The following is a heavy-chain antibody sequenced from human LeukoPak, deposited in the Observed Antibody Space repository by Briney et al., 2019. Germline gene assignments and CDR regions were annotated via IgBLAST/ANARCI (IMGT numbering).Heavy chain of an antibody. V-gene: IGHV3-30*04. D-gene: IGHD3-10*01. CDR2: ISYDGSNK. CDR3: ARDPNIYGSGAMVDP. J-gene: IGHJ5*02. CDR1: GFTFSSYA. Sequence: PGGSLRLSCAASGFTFSSYAMHWVRQAPGKGLEWVAVISYDGSNKYYADSVKGRFTISRDNSKNTLYLQMNSLRVEDTAVYYCARDPNIYGSGAMVDPWGQGTLVTVSS.